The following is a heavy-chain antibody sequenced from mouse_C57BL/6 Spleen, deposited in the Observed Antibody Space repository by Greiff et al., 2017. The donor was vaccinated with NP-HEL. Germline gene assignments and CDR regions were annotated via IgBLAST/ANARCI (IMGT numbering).Heavy chain of an antibody. CDR3: ASHYEGFAY. CDR2: IRNKANGYTT. D-gene: IGHD1-2*01. V-gene: IGHV7-3*01. CDR1: GFTFTDYY. Sequence: EVKLMESGGGLVQPGGSLSLSCAASGFTFTDYYMSWVRQPPGKALEWLGFIRNKANGYTTEYSASVKGRFTISRDNSQSILYLQMNALRAEDSATYYCASHYEGFAYWGQGTLVTVSA. J-gene: IGHJ3*01.